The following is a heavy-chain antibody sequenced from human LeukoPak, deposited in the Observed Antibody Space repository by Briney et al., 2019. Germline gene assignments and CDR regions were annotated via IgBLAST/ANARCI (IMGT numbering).Heavy chain of an antibody. J-gene: IGHJ3*02. CDR3: ARAIYDGFDI. CDR2: ISSSGRNT. CDR1: GFTFSDYY. D-gene: IGHD5-24*01. V-gene: IGHV3-11*01. Sequence: PGGSLRLSCAASGFTFSDYYMTWIRQAPGKGLDWVSYISSSGRNTYYADSVKGRFTIPRDNAKNSLYLQMNSLRAEDTAVYYCARAIYDGFDIWGQGKMVTVSS.